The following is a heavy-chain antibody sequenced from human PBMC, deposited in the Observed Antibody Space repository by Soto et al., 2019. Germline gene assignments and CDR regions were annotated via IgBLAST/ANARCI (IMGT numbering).Heavy chain of an antibody. CDR2: IYWDDDK. D-gene: IGHD6-19*01. CDR3: AHIVVAGLGYYFDY. Sequence: QITLKESGPTLVKPTQTLTLTCTFSGFSLSSTRMAVGWIRQPPGKALEWLALIYWDDDKRYSPFLKSRLTITTDTSQNQVVLTMSNMDPVDTARYYCAHIVVAGLGYYFDYWGQGTLVTVSS. CDR1: GFSLSSTRMA. J-gene: IGHJ4*02. V-gene: IGHV2-5*02.